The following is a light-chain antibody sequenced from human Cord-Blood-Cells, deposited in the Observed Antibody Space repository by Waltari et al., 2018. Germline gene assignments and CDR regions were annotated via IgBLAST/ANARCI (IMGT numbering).Light chain of an antibody. CDR2: EGS. V-gene: IGLV2-23*01. J-gene: IGLJ3*02. Sequence: PGQSITISCTGTSSDVGRYNLFSWYQQHPGKAPKLMIYEGSKRPSGVSNRFSGSKSGNTPSLTISGLQAEDEADYYCCSYAGSSTWVFGGGTKLTVL. CDR3: CSYAGSSTWV. CDR1: SSDVGRYNL.